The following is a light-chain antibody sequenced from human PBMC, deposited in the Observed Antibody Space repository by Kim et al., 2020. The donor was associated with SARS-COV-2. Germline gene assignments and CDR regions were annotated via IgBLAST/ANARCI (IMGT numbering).Light chain of an antibody. Sequence: QSALTQPPSASGSPGQSVTISCTGTSSDIGNYNYVSWYQQHPGKVPKVNIYEVTERPAGVPDRFSGSKSGNTASLTVSGLQADDEADYYCTSYAGDNNVVFGGGTQLTVL. CDR1: SSDIGNYNY. V-gene: IGLV2-8*01. CDR2: EVT. J-gene: IGLJ2*01. CDR3: TSYAGDNNVV.